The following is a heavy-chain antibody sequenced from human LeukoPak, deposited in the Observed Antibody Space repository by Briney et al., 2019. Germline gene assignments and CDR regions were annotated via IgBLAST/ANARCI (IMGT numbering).Heavy chain of an antibody. J-gene: IGHJ4*02. V-gene: IGHV4-59*08. Sequence: PSETLSLTCTVSGGSISSYYWNWIRQPPGKGLEWIGYIYYSGSTNYNPSLKSRVTMSVDTSKNQFSLKLSSVTAADTAVYYCARQEGGIVGPYWGQGTLVTVSS. CDR1: GGSISSYY. CDR2: IYYSGST. D-gene: IGHD1-26*01. CDR3: ARQEGGIVGPY.